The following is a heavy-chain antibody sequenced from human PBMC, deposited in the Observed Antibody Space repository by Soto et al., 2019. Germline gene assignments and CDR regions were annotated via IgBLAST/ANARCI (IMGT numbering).Heavy chain of an antibody. CDR3: ARPARECSSPGCAN. CDR2: INQDGSES. Sequence: EVQLVESGGGLVQPGGSLRLSCVVSGLTVSSYWMSWVRQAPGKGLEWVANINQDGSESYYVDSVKGRFTISRDNAKNSLYLQMTSLRAEDTAVYYCARPARECSSPGCANWGQGTLVTVSS. V-gene: IGHV3-7*01. CDR1: GLTVSSYW. J-gene: IGHJ4*02. D-gene: IGHD2-2*01.